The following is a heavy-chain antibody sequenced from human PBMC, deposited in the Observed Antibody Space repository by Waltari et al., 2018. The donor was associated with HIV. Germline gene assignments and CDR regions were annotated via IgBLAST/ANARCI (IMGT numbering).Heavy chain of an antibody. Sequence: EVKLVESGGGLVQPGGSVRLSCAASGFTFSSYEMNWVRQAPGKGLECISYVSSSCSSIYYADSVKGRFTISRDNGKKSLYLQMNILRAEDTAVYYCAKVREKQLWLRNWDFDLWGRGTLVTVSS. D-gene: IGHD5-18*01. J-gene: IGHJ2*01. CDR2: VSSSCSSI. CDR1: GFTFSSYE. CDR3: AKVREKQLWLRNWDFDL. V-gene: IGHV3-48*03.